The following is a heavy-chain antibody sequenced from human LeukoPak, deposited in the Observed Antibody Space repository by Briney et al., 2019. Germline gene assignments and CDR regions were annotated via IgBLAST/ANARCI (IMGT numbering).Heavy chain of an antibody. V-gene: IGHV4-34*01. CDR1: GGSFSGYY. J-gene: IGHJ4*02. Sequence: SETLSLTCAVYGGSFSGYYWSWIRQPPGKGLEWIGEINHSGSTNYNPSLKSRVTISVDTSKNQFSLKLSSVTAADTAVYYCARAPRYNWNYGLLYYFDYWGQGTLVTVSS. CDR3: ARAPRYNWNYGLLYYFDY. CDR2: INHSGST. D-gene: IGHD1-7*01.